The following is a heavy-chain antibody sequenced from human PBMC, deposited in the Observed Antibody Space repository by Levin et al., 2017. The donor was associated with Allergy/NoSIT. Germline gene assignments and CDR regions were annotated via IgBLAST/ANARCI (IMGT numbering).Heavy chain of an antibody. D-gene: IGHD6-6*01. CDR3: ARGAPIGGRVEYSSSSLWVTFYHDAFDI. Sequence: ASVKVSCKASGYTFTGYYMHWVRQAPGQGLEWMGRINPNSGGTNYAQKFQGRVTMTRDTSISTAYMELSRLRSDDTAVYYCARGAPIGGRVEYSSSSLWVTFYHDAFDIWGQGTMVTVSS. CDR2: INPNSGGT. V-gene: IGHV1-2*06. CDR1: GYTFTGYY. J-gene: IGHJ3*02.